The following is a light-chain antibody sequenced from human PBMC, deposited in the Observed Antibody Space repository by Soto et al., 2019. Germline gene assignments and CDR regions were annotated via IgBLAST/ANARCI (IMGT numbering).Light chain of an antibody. Sequence: SVLTQSPGTLSLSPGERATLSCRARQRVSSSYLAWYQQTPGQAPRLLIYGASSRATGIPDRFSGRGSGTDFTLTISRLEPEDFAVYYCQQYGTSPLTFGGGTKVEIK. CDR2: GAS. J-gene: IGKJ4*01. CDR1: QRVSSSY. CDR3: QQYGTSPLT. V-gene: IGKV3-20*01.